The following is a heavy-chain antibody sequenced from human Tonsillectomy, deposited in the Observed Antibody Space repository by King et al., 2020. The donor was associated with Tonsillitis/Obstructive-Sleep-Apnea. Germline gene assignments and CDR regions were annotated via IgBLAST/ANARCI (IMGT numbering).Heavy chain of an antibody. D-gene: IGHD1-1*01. Sequence: QLVQSGGGLVQPGGSLRLSCAASGFIVSRNYMSWVRQAPGKGLEWVSVIYSGGSTYHTDSVKGRFSVSRDNSKNTLYLQMNSLRAEDTAVYYCARAPNWALGYYMDVWGKGTTVTVS. CDR3: ARAPNWALGYYMDV. CDR1: GFIVSRNY. J-gene: IGHJ6*03. CDR2: IYSGGST. V-gene: IGHV3-66*01.